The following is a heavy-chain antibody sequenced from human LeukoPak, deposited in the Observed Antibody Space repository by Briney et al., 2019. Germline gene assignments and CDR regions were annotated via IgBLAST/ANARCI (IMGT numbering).Heavy chain of an antibody. CDR2: ISAYNGNT. CDR1: GYTFTSYG. CDR3: AAGRYDFWSGYGSRYGMDV. Sequence: ASVKVSCKASGYTFTSYGISWVRQAPGQGLEWMGWISAYNGNTNYAQKLQGRVTMTTDTSTSTAYMELSSLRSEDTAVYYCAAGRYDFWSGYGSRYGMDVWGQGTTVTVSS. V-gene: IGHV1-18*01. D-gene: IGHD3-3*01. J-gene: IGHJ6*02.